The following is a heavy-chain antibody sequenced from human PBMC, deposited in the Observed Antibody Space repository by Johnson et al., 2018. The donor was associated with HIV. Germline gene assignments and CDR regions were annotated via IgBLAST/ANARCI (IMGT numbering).Heavy chain of an antibody. CDR3: AKGNRMGQWLAGGVAFVI. CDR2: IYSGGNT. J-gene: IGHJ3*02. CDR1: GFTVSSNY. D-gene: IGHD6-19*01. V-gene: IGHV3-66*01. Sequence: VQLVESGGGLVQPGGSLRLSCAASGFTVSSNYMSWVRQAPGKGLEWVSVIYSGGNTYYADSVKGRFTISRDNSKNTLYLQMNSLRAEDTAVYYCAKGNRMGQWLAGGVAFVIWGQGTMGTVSS.